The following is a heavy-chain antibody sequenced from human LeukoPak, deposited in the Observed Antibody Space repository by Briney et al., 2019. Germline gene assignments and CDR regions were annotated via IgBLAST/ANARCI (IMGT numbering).Heavy chain of an antibody. CDR1: GYTFTGYY. Sequence: ASVRVSCKASGYTFTGYYVHWVRQAPGQGLEWMGWIDPTSGGTNFAQKFQGRVTLTRVTSISTAYMELSSLISDDTAVYYCARDGPSYAFDYWGQGTLVTVSS. J-gene: IGHJ4*02. CDR3: ARDGPSYAFDY. V-gene: IGHV1-2*02. CDR2: IDPTSGGT.